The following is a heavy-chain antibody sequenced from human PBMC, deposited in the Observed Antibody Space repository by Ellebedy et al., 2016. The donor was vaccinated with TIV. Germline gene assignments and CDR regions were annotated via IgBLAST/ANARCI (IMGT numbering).Heavy chain of an antibody. CDR2: IYPGDSDN. J-gene: IGHJ3*02. V-gene: IGHV5-51*01. CDR1: GYSFTSYW. Sequence: GESLKISCTGSGYSFTSYWIGWVRQMPGKGLEWMGVIYPGDSDNRYSPSFQGQVTISADKSISTAYLQWSSLKASDTAMYYCARGYCGGDCYSADAFDIWGQGTMVTVSS. CDR3: ARGYCGGDCYSADAFDI. D-gene: IGHD2-21*02.